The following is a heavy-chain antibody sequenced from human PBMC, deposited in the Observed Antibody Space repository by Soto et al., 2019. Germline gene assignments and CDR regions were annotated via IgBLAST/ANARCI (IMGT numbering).Heavy chain of an antibody. V-gene: IGHV4-31*03. CDR3: AREEAEYYYGSGSPKPNYYYYGMDV. CDR1: GGSISSGGYY. J-gene: IGHJ6*02. Sequence: SETLSLTCTVSGGSISSGGYYWSWIRQHPGKGLEWIGYIYYSGSTYYNPSLKSRVTISVDTSKNQFSLKLSSVTAADTAVYYCAREEAEYYYGSGSPKPNYYYYGMDVWGQGTTVTVSS. D-gene: IGHD3-10*01. CDR2: IYYSGST.